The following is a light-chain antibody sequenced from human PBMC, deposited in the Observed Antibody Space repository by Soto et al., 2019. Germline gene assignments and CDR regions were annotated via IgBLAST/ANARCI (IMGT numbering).Light chain of an antibody. CDR1: NSDIGNYNI. CDR3: CSYAGTRDV. J-gene: IGLJ2*01. Sequence: QSALTQPASVSGSPGQSITISCTGTNSDIGNYNIVSWYQQHPGKAPKLMIYDVSKRPSGVSNRFSGSKSDNTAALTISGRQAEDEADYYCCSYAGTRDVFGGGTQLTVL. V-gene: IGLV2-23*02. CDR2: DVS.